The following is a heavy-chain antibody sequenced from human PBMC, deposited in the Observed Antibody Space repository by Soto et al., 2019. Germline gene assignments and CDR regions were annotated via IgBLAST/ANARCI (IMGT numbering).Heavy chain of an antibody. Sequence: PGGSLRPSCAASGFTLSTYWMHWVRQAPGKGLVWVSRIHSDGITTLYADSVTGRFTISRDNAKNTVFLQMNSLRAEDTAVYYCATGPTPAFAFWGRGTMVTVSS. CDR1: GFTLSTYW. CDR3: ATGPTPAFAF. CDR2: IHSDGITT. J-gene: IGHJ3*01. V-gene: IGHV3-74*01. D-gene: IGHD1-1*01.